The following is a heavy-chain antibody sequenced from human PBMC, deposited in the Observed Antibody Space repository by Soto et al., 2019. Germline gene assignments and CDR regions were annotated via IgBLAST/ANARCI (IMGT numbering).Heavy chain of an antibody. CDR2: ISYDGSNK. CDR3: ARDDKFLVTHPDGGHYYYYYGMDV. Sequence: QVQLVESGGGVVQPGRSLRLSCAASGFTFSSYAIHWVRQAPGKGLEWVAVISYDGSNKYYADSVKGRFTISRDNSKNTLYLQMNSLRAEDTAVYYCARDDKFLVTHPDGGHYYYYYGMDVWGQGTTVTVSS. J-gene: IGHJ6*02. V-gene: IGHV3-30-3*01. CDR1: GFTFSSYA. D-gene: IGHD3-16*01.